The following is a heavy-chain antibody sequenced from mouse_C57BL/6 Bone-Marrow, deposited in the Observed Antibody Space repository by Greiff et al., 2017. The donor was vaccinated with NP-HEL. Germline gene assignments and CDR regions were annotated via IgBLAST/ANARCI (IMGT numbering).Heavy chain of an antibody. V-gene: IGHV3-6*01. CDR2: ISYDGSN. D-gene: IGHD2-4*01. CDR3: ARSYYDYLLFDY. J-gene: IGHJ2*01. CDR1: GYSITSGYY. Sequence: EVKVEESGPGLVKPSQSLSLTCSVTGYSITSGYYWNWIRQFPGNKLEWMGYISYDGSNNYNPSLKNRISITRDTSKNQFFLKLNSVTTEDTATYYCARSYYDYLLFDYWGQGTTLTVSS.